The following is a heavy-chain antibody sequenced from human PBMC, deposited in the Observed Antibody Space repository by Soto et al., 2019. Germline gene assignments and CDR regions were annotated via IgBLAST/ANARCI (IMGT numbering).Heavy chain of an antibody. CDR3: AKDHWGSY. CDR1: GLTFSTYA. D-gene: IGHD3-16*01. Sequence: LRLSCAASGLTFSTYAMSWVRQAPGKGLEWVSAISNSGGSRYYADSVKGRFTISRDNSKSTLFLLMNSLRAEDTAVYFCAKDHWGSYSGQGTLVTVSS. CDR2: ISNSGGSR. V-gene: IGHV3-23*01. J-gene: IGHJ4*02.